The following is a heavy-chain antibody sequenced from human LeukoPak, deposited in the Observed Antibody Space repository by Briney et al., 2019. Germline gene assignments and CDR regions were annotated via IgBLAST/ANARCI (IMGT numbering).Heavy chain of an antibody. Sequence: GGSLRLSCAASGFTFSSYWMNWARQAPGKGLEWVSAIIGSGGSTYYADSVKGRFTISRDNSKNTLYLQMNSLRAEDTAVYYCAKEQTEYCSGGSCYHQPASYYYYYYGMDVWGQGTTVTVSS. D-gene: IGHD2-15*01. J-gene: IGHJ6*02. CDR1: GFTFSSYW. CDR2: IIGSGGST. CDR3: AKEQTEYCSGGSCYHQPASYYYYYYGMDV. V-gene: IGHV3-23*01.